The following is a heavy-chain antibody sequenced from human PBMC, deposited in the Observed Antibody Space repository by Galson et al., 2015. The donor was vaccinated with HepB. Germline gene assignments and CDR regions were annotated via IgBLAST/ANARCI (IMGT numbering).Heavy chain of an antibody. J-gene: IGHJ3*01. CDR1: GFIFVDFG. D-gene: IGHD2-15*01. Sequence: SLRLSCAASGFIFVDFGMSWVRQAPGKGLEWVSGIIWNGDSTGYAGSVMGRFTISRDNAKKSLYLQLNSLRAEDTALYYCARDFSLASGHDAFDVWGHGTMVPVSS. CDR3: ARDFSLASGHDAFDV. V-gene: IGHV3-20*04. CDR2: IIWNGDST.